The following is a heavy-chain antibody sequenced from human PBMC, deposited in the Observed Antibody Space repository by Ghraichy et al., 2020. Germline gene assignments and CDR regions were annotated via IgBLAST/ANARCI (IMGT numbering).Heavy chain of an antibody. J-gene: IGHJ5*02. V-gene: IGHV5-51*01. D-gene: IGHD3-10*01. CDR1: GYSFTNYW. CDR2: IYPDDSDT. Sequence: GETLNISCKGSGYSFTNYWIGWVRQMPGKGLEWMGMIYPDDSDTRYSPSFQGQVTISVDKSITTAYVQWDSLKASDTAMYFCAREDGSGNLGGNWFDPWGQGTLVSVSS. CDR3: AREDGSGNLGGNWFDP.